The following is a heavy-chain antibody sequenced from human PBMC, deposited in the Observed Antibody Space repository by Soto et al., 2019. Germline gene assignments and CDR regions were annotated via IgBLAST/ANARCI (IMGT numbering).Heavy chain of an antibody. V-gene: IGHV4-59*01. CDR3: AREAKSDSNYNYYYYYMDV. CDR1: GGSISSYY. J-gene: IGHJ6*03. D-gene: IGHD4-4*01. Sequence: SETLSLTCTVSGGSISSYYWSWIRQPPGKGLEWIGYIYYSGSTNYNPSLKSRVTISVDTSKNQFSLKLSSVTAADTAVYYCAREAKSDSNYNYYYYYMDVWGKGTTVTVSS. CDR2: IYYSGST.